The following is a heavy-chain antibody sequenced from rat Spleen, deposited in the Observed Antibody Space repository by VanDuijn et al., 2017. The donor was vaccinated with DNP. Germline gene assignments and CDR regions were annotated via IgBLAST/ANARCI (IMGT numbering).Heavy chain of an antibody. D-gene: IGHD1-11*01. Sequence: EVQLVESGGGLVQPGGSLTLSCAASGFTFSKYGMAWVRQGPTQGLEWVASVSTAGDNSYYRDSVKGRFTISRDNTKSSLYLQMDSLRSEDTATYYCARPNYGGYEGWFAYWGQGTLVTVSS. CDR2: VSTAGDNS. V-gene: IGHV5S13*01. CDR1: GFTFSKYG. CDR3: ARPNYGGYEGWFAY. J-gene: IGHJ3*01.